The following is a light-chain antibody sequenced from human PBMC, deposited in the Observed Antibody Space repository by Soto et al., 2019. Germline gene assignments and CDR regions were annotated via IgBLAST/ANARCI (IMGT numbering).Light chain of an antibody. V-gene: IGLV2-14*01. Sequence: QSVLTQPASVSGSPGQSIAISCTGTSSDIGAYNYVSWYQQHPGKAPKLMIYEVSNRPSGVSNRFSGSKSGNTASLTISGLQAEDEADYYCSSYRSSSSRVFGTGTKVIVL. J-gene: IGLJ1*01. CDR2: EVS. CDR3: SSYRSSSSRV. CDR1: SSDIGAYNY.